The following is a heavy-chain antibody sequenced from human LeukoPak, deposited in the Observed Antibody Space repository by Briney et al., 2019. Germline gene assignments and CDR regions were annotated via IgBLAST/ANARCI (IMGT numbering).Heavy chain of an antibody. CDR1: GGSVSTSDYY. V-gene: IGHV4-39*07. J-gene: IGHJ4*02. CDR2: VFYTGKT. CDR3: ARVFDS. Sequence: SETLSLTCTVSGGSVSTSDYYWGWIRQSPVKGLEWIGDVFYTGKTNYNPSLRGRATISIDTSKNQFSLKLTYVTAADSAVYYCARVFDSWGQGTLVSVSS.